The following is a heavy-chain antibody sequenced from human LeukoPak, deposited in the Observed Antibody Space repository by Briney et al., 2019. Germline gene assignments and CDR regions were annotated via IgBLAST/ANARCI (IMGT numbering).Heavy chain of an antibody. CDR2: VYYSGDT. D-gene: IGHD3-22*01. Sequence: SETLSLTCTVSGGSISSSSYHWGWIRQPPGKGLEWIGSVYYSGDTYYNPSLKSRVTISLDTSKNQFSLKLSSVTAADTAVYYCASQSYSDSSGYYYWGQGALVTVSS. V-gene: IGHV4-39*07. J-gene: IGHJ4*02. CDR3: ASQSYSDSSGYYY. CDR1: GGSISSSSYH.